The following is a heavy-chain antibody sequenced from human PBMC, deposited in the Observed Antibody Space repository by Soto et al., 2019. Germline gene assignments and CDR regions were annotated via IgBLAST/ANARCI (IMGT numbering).Heavy chain of an antibody. CDR3: ARRGGGDSLFDS. J-gene: IGHJ4*02. Sequence: PSETLSLTCTVSGDSFSTSNYYWGWIRQPPGKGPEWIGNIFYGGGTGVTYYNPSLKSRVIISVDTSKNQFSLKLRSITAADTAFYFCARRGGGDSLFDSWGQGKLVTVSS. D-gene: IGHD4-17*01. CDR2: IFYGGGTGVT. CDR1: GDSFSTSNYY. V-gene: IGHV4-39*01.